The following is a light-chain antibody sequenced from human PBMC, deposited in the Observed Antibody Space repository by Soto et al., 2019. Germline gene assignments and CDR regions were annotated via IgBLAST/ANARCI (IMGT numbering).Light chain of an antibody. CDR2: EVT. J-gene: IGLJ2*01. CDR1: SSDVGGYNY. CDR3: SSYTTSDTQV. V-gene: IGLV2-14*01. Sequence: QSALTQPASVSGSPGQSITISCTGTSSDVGGYNYVSWYQHHPGKVPKLMIYEVTNRPSGISNRFSGSKSGNTASLTISGLQAEDEADYYCSSYTTSDTQVFGGGTKLTVL.